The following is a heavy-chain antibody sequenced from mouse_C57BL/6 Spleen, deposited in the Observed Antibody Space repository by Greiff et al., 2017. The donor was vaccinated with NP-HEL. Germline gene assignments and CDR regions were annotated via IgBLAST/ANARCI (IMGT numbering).Heavy chain of an antibody. Sequence: QVQLKESGPELVKPGASVKISCKASGYSFTSYYIHWVKQRPGQGLEWIGWIYPGSGNTKYNEKFKGKATLTADTSSSTAYMQLSSLTSEDSAVYYCARESTTVVATDYAMDYWGQGTSVTVSS. V-gene: IGHV1-66*01. D-gene: IGHD1-1*01. J-gene: IGHJ4*01. CDR2: IYPGSGNT. CDR1: GYSFTSYY. CDR3: ARESTTVVATDYAMDY.